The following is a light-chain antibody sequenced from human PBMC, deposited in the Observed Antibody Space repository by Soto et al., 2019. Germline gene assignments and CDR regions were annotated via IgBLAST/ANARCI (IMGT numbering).Light chain of an antibody. CDR3: SSYAGSNNLV. CDR2: EVS. J-gene: IGLJ3*02. CDR1: SRDVGAYNY. V-gene: IGLV2-8*01. Sequence: QSALTQPPSASGSPGQSVTLSCTGTSRDVGAYNYVSWYQQHPGKAPKLVIYEVSKRPSGVPDRFSGSQSGNTASLTVSGLQAEDEADYYCSSYAGSNNLVFGGGTQLTVL.